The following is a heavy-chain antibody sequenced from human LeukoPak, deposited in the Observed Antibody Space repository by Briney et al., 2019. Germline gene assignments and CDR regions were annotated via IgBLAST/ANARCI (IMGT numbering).Heavy chain of an antibody. CDR2: IRYDGSNK. CDR3: ARDSGYCTNGVCYTVPFDY. D-gene: IGHD2-8*01. CDR1: GFTFSSYG. Sequence: GGSLRLSCAASGFTFSSYGMHWVRQAPGKGLEWVAFIRYDGSNKYYADSVKGRFTISRDNSKNTLYLQMNSLRAEDTAVYYCARDSGYCTNGVCYTVPFDYWGQGTLVTVSS. J-gene: IGHJ4*02. V-gene: IGHV3-30*02.